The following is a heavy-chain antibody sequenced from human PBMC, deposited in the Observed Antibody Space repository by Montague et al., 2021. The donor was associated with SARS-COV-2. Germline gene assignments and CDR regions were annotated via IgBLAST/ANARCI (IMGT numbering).Heavy chain of an antibody. CDR1: GGFISSSSNY. D-gene: IGHD3-3*01. J-gene: IGHJ4*02. CDR2: IYYSGST. CDR3: ARLNFHITIFGVVSSRVFDX. V-gene: IGHV4-39*01. Sequence: SETLSLTCTVSGGFISSSSNYWGWIRQPPGKGLEWIGNIYYSGSTYYNPSLKSRVTISVDTSKNQFSLKLSSVTAADTAVYYCARLNFHITIFGVVSSRVFDXWGQGTLVTVSS.